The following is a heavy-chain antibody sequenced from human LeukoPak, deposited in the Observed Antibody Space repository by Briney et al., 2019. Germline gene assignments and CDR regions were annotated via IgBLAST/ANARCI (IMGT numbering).Heavy chain of an antibody. CDR1: GFTFSGSA. Sequence: PGGSLRLSCAASGFTFSGSAMHWVRQASGKGLEWVGRIRSKANSYATAYAASVKGRFTISRDDSKNTAYLQMNSLKTEDTAVYYCTRSPNTLYYDILTGYYNYYYYMDVWGKGTTVTASS. V-gene: IGHV3-73*01. D-gene: IGHD3-9*01. CDR2: IRSKANSYAT. J-gene: IGHJ6*03. CDR3: TRSPNTLYYDILTGYYNYYYYMDV.